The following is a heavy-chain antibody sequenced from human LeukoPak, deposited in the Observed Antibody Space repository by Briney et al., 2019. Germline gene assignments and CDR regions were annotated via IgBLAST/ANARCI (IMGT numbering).Heavy chain of an antibody. CDR3: ARVYSSSWRWEIQH. Sequence: GGSLRLSCAASGFTFSSYAMHWVRQAPGKGLEWVAVISYDGSNKYYADSVKGRFTISRDNSKNTLYLQMNSLRAEDTAVYYCARVYSSSWRWEIQHWGQGTLVTVSS. CDR1: GFTFSSYA. J-gene: IGHJ1*01. CDR2: ISYDGSNK. V-gene: IGHV3-30-3*01. D-gene: IGHD6-13*01.